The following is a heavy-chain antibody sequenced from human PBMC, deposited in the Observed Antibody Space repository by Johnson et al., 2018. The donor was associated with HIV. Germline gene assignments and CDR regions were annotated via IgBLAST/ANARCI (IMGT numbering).Heavy chain of an antibody. Sequence: VQLVESGGGLVQPGRSLRLSCAASGFSFDDYGMSWVRQAPGKGLEWVSAIGTAGDTYYPGSVKGRFTISRENAKNSLYLQMNSLRAGDTAVYYCARGISQPYYNFWSGYHYPDAFDIWGQGTMVTVSS. V-gene: IGHV3-13*01. J-gene: IGHJ3*02. CDR3: ARGISQPYYNFWSGYHYPDAFDI. CDR1: GFSFDDYG. CDR2: IGTAGDT. D-gene: IGHD3-3*01.